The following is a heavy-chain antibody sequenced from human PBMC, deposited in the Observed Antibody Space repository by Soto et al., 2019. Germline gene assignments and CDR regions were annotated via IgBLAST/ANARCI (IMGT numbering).Heavy chain of an antibody. Sequence: QVQLQESGPGLVKASETLSLSCTVSGHSISADYWSWIRQPAGKRLEWIGRVDASGNTNYNPSLKRRGTMSVDTAKNQFFLKVRSVTAADTAMYFCARDVGGSVVPHWFDPWGQGALVTVSS. V-gene: IGHV4-4*07. J-gene: IGHJ5*02. CDR1: GHSISADY. CDR2: VDASGNT. D-gene: IGHD3-22*01. CDR3: ARDVGGSVVPHWFDP.